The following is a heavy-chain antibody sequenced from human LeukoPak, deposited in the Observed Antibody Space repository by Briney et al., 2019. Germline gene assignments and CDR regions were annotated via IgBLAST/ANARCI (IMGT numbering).Heavy chain of an antibody. CDR3: AKATVLYYFDY. Sequence: GGSLRLSCAASGFTFSSYAMGWVRQAPGKGLEWVSAISGSGGSTYYADSVKGRFTISRDNPKNTLYLQMNSLRAEDTAVYYCAKATVLYYFDYWGQGTLVTVSS. CDR1: GFTFSSYA. D-gene: IGHD4-17*01. V-gene: IGHV3-23*01. CDR2: ISGSGGST. J-gene: IGHJ4*02.